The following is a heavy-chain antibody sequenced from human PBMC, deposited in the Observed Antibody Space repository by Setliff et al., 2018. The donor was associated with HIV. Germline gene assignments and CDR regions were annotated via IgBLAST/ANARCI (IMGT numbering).Heavy chain of an antibody. CDR1: GYSFTGYY. CDR3: AADNYNCNSFDS. J-gene: IGHJ4*02. CDR2: INPNGGYT. V-gene: IGHV1-2*02. D-gene: IGHD3-3*01. Sequence: GASVKVSCKASGYSFTGYYVNWVRQAPGQGLEWMGWINPNGGYTNYAQKFLGRVTMTRDTSFTTAYLELSRLGSDDTAVYYCAADNYNCNSFDSWGQGSLVTVSS.